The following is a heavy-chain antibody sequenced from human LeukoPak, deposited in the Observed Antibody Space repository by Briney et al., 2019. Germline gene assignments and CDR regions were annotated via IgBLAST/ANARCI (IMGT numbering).Heavy chain of an antibody. CDR2: IYDTGST. V-gene: IGHV4-59*01. CDR3: ARGVEVTSYYFDY. D-gene: IGHD2-15*01. CDR1: SDSISSYK. Sequence: PSETLCLTCTDSSDSISSYKWSWGREPPGKGGEWVGYIYDTGSTNYSPPLKSRVTISLDSSKNQFSPRLSSVTAADTAVYYCARGVEVTSYYFDYWGQGTLVTVSS. J-gene: IGHJ4*02.